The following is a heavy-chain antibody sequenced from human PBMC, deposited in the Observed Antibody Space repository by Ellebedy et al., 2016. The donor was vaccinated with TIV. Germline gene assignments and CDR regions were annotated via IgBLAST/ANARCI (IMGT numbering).Heavy chain of an antibody. CDR1: GGSISSGGYY. Sequence: SETLSLXCTVSGGSISSGGYYWSWIRQHPAKGLEWIGHLYNSVDPYYNPSLKSRISISADTSKDQFSLNLRSVTAADTAVYYCARVTRWQQFRKYFDYWGQGTLVTVSS. D-gene: IGHD5-24*01. CDR2: LYNSVDP. CDR3: ARVTRWQQFRKYFDY. J-gene: IGHJ4*02. V-gene: IGHV4-31*03.